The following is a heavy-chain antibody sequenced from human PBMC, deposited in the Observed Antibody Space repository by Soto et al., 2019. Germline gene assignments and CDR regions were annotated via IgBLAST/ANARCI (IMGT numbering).Heavy chain of an antibody. CDR1: GFTISGNA. CDR3: ARDLSWGSKCYYDRDV. Sequence: EVQLLESGGGLVQPGGSLRLSCAASGFTISGNAMNWVRQAPGRGLEWVSYISSSSTNIHYADSVRGRFTISRDNAKNSLNLQMNRLSDEDTAVYRCARDLSWGSKCYYDRDVWGKGTTVTVSS. V-gene: IGHV3-48*02. J-gene: IGHJ6*03. CDR2: ISSSSTNI. D-gene: IGHD3-16*01.